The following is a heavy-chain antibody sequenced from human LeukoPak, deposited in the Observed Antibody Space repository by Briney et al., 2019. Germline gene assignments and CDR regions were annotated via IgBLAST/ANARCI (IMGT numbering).Heavy chain of an antibody. Sequence: AGGSLRLSCAASGFTFSSYAMSWTRQPPGKGLEWIGEIHPSGSTSYNPSLKSRVTISVDTSKNQFSLKLSSVTAADTAVYYCARIAGGSAPPFMDVWGQGTTVTVSS. V-gene: IGHV4-34*01. J-gene: IGHJ6*02. D-gene: IGHD2-21*01. CDR1: GFTFSSYA. CDR2: IHPSGST. CDR3: ARIAGGSAPPFMDV.